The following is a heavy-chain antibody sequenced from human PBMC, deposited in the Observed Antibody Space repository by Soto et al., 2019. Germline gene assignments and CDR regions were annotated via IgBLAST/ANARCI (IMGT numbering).Heavy chain of an antibody. J-gene: IGHJ6*02. V-gene: IGHV3-33*01. CDR2: IWYDGNTK. Sequence: QIQLVESGGGVVQPGRSLRLSCTASGFTFNSYGFNWVRQAPGKGLEWVAVIWYDGNTKYYADSVKGRFTISRDNLKNTLYLQMNSRTAEDTAVYYCARPLVAPVAGPYYYGMDVWGQGTTVTVSS. D-gene: IGHD6-19*01. CDR3: ARPLVAPVAGPYYYGMDV. CDR1: GFTFNSYG.